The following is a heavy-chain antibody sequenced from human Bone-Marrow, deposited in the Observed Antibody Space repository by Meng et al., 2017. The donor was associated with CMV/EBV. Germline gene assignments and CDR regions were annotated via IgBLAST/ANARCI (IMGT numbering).Heavy chain of an antibody. CDR2: INPNSGGT. D-gene: IGHD1-26*01. CDR3: ARIYGGSYY. CDR1: GYRFTNYG. Sequence: ASVKVSCKASGYRFTNYGISWVRQAPGQGLEWMGWINPNSGGTNYAQKFQGRVTMTRDTSISTAYMELSRLRSDDTAVYYCARIYGGSYYWGQGTLVTVSS. V-gene: IGHV1-2*02. J-gene: IGHJ4*02.